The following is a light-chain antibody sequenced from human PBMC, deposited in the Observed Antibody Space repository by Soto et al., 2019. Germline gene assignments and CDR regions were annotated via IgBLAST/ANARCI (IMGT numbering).Light chain of an antibody. CDR3: QQYGRSPGLIT. CDR2: DAS. Sequence: EIVLTQSPGTLSLSPGERATLSCRASQSVSSTYLAWYQQKPRQAPRLLIYDASIRATGIPDRFSGSGSGTDFTLTISRLEPEDFAVYYCQQYGRSPGLITFGPGTKVDIK. V-gene: IGKV3-20*01. CDR1: QSVSSTY. J-gene: IGKJ3*01.